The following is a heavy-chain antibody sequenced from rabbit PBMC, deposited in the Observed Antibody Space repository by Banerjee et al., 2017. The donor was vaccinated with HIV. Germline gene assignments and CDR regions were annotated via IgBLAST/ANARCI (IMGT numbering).Heavy chain of an antibody. J-gene: IGHJ5*01. V-gene: IGHV1S45*01. Sequence: QEQLEESGGDLVKPEGSLTLTCTASGFSFSSSYWICWVRQAPGKGLEWIACIYAGSSGSTYYASWAKGRFTISKTSSTTVTLQMTSLTAADTATYFCARPWLGYGDWLDLWGPGTLVTVS. CDR2: IYAGSSGST. CDR3: ARPWLGYGDWLDL. CDR1: GFSFSSSYW. D-gene: IGHD3-1*01.